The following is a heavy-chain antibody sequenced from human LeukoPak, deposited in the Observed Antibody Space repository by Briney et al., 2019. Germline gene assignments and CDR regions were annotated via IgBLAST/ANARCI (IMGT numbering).Heavy chain of an antibody. Sequence: GPSVKVSCKAFNYTFTSYGISWVRQAPGKGLEWMAWISPYNGKTLYAEKYQGRVTLTTETSTDTAFMELTSLTSDDTAVYYCARDLSKLDYWGQGTLVTVSS. CDR1: NYTFTSYG. CDR3: ARDLSKLDY. D-gene: IGHD4-11*01. CDR2: ISPYNGKT. J-gene: IGHJ4*02. V-gene: IGHV1-18*01.